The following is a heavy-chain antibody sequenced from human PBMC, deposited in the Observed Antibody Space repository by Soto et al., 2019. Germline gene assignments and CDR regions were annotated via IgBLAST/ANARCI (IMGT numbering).Heavy chain of an antibody. CDR3: ATQEVGGSYVYTFDP. Sequence: QLQLQESGPGLVKPSETLSLTCTVSGGSNSSSSYYWGWIRQPPGKGLEWIGSIYYSGSTYYNPSLKSQVTISVDTSKNHFSLKLSSVTAADTAVYYCATQEVGGSYVYTFDPWGQGTLVTVSS. J-gene: IGHJ5*02. V-gene: IGHV4-39*02. D-gene: IGHD1-26*01. CDR2: IYYSGST. CDR1: GGSNSSSSYY.